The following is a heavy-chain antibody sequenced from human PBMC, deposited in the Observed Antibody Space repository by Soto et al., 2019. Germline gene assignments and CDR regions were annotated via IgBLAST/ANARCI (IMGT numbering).Heavy chain of an antibody. V-gene: IGHV3-30*18. D-gene: IGHD3-22*01. CDR1: GFTFSSYG. CDR2: ISYDGSNK. Sequence: LRLSCAASGFTFSSYGMHWVRQAPGKGLEWVAVISYDGSNKYYADSVKGRFTISRDNSKNTLYLQMNSLRAEDTAVYYCAKVTTYYYDSSGYYYDYWGQGTLVTVSS. CDR3: AKVTTYYYDSSGYYYDY. J-gene: IGHJ4*02.